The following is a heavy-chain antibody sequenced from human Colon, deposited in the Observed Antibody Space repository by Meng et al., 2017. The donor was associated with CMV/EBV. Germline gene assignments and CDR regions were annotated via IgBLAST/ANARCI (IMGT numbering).Heavy chain of an antibody. Sequence: QVALVGSGGGVAQPGGSLKLSCGASGFSFSESGIHWLRQAPGKGLEWVSFIDTTNHYYADSVKGRFTISRDDSKRMVYLQMNNLKTEDTAMYFCSNGLLGVQGHWGQGTLVTVSS. D-gene: IGHD3-3*01. CDR2: IDTTNH. CDR3: SNGLLGVQGH. V-gene: IGHV3-30*02. J-gene: IGHJ4*02. CDR1: GFSFSESG.